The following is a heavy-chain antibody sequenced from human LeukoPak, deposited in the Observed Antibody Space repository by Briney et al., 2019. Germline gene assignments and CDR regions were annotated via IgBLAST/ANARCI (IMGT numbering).Heavy chain of an antibody. CDR3: AREGGPYRPLDY. CDR1: GGSISTTNW. Sequence: SGTLSLTCGVSGGSISTTNWWTWVRQPPGEGLEWIGEVHLSGRTHYNPSLGSRVTMSVDMSKNHISLRLTSVTAADTAVYYCAREGGPYRPLDYSGQGTLVTVSS. J-gene: IGHJ4*02. CDR2: VHLSGRT. V-gene: IGHV4-4*02.